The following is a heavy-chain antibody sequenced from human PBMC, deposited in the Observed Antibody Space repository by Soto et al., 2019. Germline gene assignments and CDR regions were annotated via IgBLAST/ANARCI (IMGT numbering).Heavy chain of an antibody. CDR3: AIPSGLTVTDPDY. J-gene: IGHJ4*02. V-gene: IGHV3-23*01. Sequence: EVQLLESGGGLVQPGGSLRLSCAASGFIFRNYAMSWVRQAPGKGLEWVSAIGGNGADTYYADSVKGRFTISRDNSKNTLYLQMNSLRAEDTAVYFCAIPSGLTVTDPDYWGQGTLVTVSS. CDR2: IGGNGADT. CDR1: GFIFRNYA. D-gene: IGHD6-19*01.